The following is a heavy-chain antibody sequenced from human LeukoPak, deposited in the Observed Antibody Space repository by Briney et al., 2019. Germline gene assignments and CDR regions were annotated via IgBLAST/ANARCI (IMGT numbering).Heavy chain of an antibody. D-gene: IGHD1-26*01. Sequence: PGGSLRLSCVGSGFTFSSYWMTWVRQAPGKGLEFVANIKEDGSVKYYVDSVKGRFTISRDNSKNTLYLQMNSLRAEDTAVYYCARDRGIVGGAYYYYYGMDVWGQGTTVTVSS. CDR2: IKEDGSVK. J-gene: IGHJ6*02. CDR3: ARDRGIVGGAYYYYYGMDV. CDR1: GFTFSSYW. V-gene: IGHV3-7*01.